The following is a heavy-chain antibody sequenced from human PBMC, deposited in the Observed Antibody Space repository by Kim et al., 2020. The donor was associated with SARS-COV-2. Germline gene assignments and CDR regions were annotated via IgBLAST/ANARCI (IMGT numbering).Heavy chain of an antibody. D-gene: IGHD3-10*01. CDR1: GYTFTSYA. CDR3: ARDQYYGSGCYSDYYYGMDV. CDR2: INAGNGNT. J-gene: IGHJ6*02. Sequence: ASVKVSCKASGYTFTSYAMHWVRQAPGQRLEWMGWINAGNGNTKYSQKFQGRVTITRDTSASTAYMELSSLRSEDTAVYYCARDQYYGSGCYSDYYYGMDVWGQGTTVTVSS. V-gene: IGHV1-3*01.